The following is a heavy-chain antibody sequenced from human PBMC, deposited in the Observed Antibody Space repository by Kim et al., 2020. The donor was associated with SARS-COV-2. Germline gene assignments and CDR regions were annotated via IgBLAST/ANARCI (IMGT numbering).Heavy chain of an antibody. D-gene: IGHD2-2*01. CDR3: TTGDNYCSSTSCYAVGGDY. V-gene: IGHV3-15*01. CDR1: GFTFSNAW. CDR2: IKSKTDGGTT. J-gene: IGHJ4*02. Sequence: GGSLRLSCAASGFTFSNAWMSWVRQAPGKGLEWVGRIKSKTDGGTTDYAAPVKGRFTISRDDSKNTLYLQMNSLKTEDTAVYYCTTGDNYCSSTSCYAVGGDYWGQGTLVTVSS.